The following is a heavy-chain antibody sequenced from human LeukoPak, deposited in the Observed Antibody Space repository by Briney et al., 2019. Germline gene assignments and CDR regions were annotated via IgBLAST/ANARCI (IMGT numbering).Heavy chain of an antibody. CDR3: AKGEKYSGRVFDC. CDR2: IYTSGST. J-gene: IGHJ4*02. V-gene: IGHV4-61*02. D-gene: IGHD1-26*01. Sequence: PSETLSLTCTVSGGSISSGSYYWSWIRRPAGKGLEWIGRIYTSGSTNYNPSLKSRVTISVATSKNQFSLQLNSVTPEDTAVYYCAKGEKYSGRVFDCWGQGTLVTVSS. CDR1: GGSISSGSYY.